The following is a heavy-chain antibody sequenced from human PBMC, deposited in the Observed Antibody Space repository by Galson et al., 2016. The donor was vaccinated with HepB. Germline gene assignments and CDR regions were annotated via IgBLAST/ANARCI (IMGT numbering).Heavy chain of an antibody. CDR2: TYYSSKWDN. CDR3: ARDGRLKYYGMDV. V-gene: IGHV6-1*01. Sequence: CAISGDSVSRNNVAWYWIRQSPSRGLEWLGRTYYSSKWDNDYALSLKIRISINADTSKNQIFLQLNSVTPDDTAVYYCARDGRLKYYGMDVWGQGTTVTVSS. CDR1: GDSVSRNNVA. D-gene: IGHD5/OR15-5a*01. J-gene: IGHJ6*02.